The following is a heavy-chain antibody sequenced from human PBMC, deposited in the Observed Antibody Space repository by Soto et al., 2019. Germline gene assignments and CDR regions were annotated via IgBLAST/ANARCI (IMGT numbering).Heavy chain of an antibody. Sequence: GGSLRLSCAASGFTFSSYWMSWVRQAPGKGLEWVANIKQDGSEKYYVDSVKGRFTISRDNAKNSLYLQMNSLRAEDTAVYYCAREYTGYCSGGSCYSDYYYYYMDVWGKGTTVTVSS. CDR2: IKQDGSEK. D-gene: IGHD2-15*01. J-gene: IGHJ6*03. CDR3: AREYTGYCSGGSCYSDYYYYYMDV. V-gene: IGHV3-7*01. CDR1: GFTFSSYW.